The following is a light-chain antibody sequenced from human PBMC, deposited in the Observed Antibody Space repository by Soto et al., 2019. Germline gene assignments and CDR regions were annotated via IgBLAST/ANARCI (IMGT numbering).Light chain of an antibody. V-gene: IGKV1-5*03. Sequence: DIQMTQSPSTLSASVGDRVTITCRASQSISSWLAWYQQKPGKAPKLLIYKASSLESGVPSRFSGSGSGTEFTLTISTLQPDELATYDGQQYNSYSWTFGQGTKVEIK. CDR3: QQYNSYSWT. CDR2: KAS. J-gene: IGKJ1*01. CDR1: QSISSW.